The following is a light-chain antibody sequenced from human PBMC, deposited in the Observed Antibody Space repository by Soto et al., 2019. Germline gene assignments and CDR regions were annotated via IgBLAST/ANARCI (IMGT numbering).Light chain of an antibody. CDR1: QNITTY. Sequence: DIQMTQSPSSLSASVGDRVTITCRASQNITTYLNWYQQKAGVAPNLLIYATSNLQRGVPSRFSGSGSGTDFTLTISSLHREDFATYYCQQSYKTPHTFGQGTKLETK. V-gene: IGKV1-39*01. CDR2: ATS. CDR3: QQSYKTPHT. J-gene: IGKJ2*01.